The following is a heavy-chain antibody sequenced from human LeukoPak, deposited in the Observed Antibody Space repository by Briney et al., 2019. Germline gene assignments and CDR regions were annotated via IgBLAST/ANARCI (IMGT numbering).Heavy chain of an antibody. CDR2: MNPNSDNT. D-gene: IGHD1-26*01. V-gene: IGHV1-8*01. CDR1: GYTFTTYD. CDR3: ASHSGSYYDVFDI. J-gene: IGHJ3*02. Sequence: GASVKVSCKASGYTFTTYDINWVRQATGQGLEWMGWMNPNSDNTGYAQKFQGRVSMTKSTSISTVYMELSSLGSEDTAVYYCASHSGSYYDVFDIWGQGKMVPVSS.